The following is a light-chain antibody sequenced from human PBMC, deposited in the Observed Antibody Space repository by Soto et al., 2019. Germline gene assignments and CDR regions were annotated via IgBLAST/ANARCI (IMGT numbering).Light chain of an antibody. CDR3: SSYTSSSTLWV. Sequence: QSVLTQPASVSGSPGQSIPISCTGTSSDVGGYNYVSWYQQHPGKAPKLMIYDVSNRPSGVSNRFSGSKSGNTASLTISGLQAEDEADYYCSSYTSSSTLWVFGGGTKLTVL. CDR1: SSDVGGYNY. J-gene: IGLJ3*02. CDR2: DVS. V-gene: IGLV2-14*01.